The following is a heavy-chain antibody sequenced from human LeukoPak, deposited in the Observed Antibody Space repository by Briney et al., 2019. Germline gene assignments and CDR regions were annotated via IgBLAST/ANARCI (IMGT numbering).Heavy chain of an antibody. CDR1: GGTFSSYA. CDR3: ARDEAYCSGGSCGAFDI. Sequence: SVKVSCKASGGTFSSYAISWVRQAPGQGLEWMGGIIPIFGTANYAQKFQGRVTITADESTSTAYMELSSLRSEGTAVYYCARDEAYCSGGSCGAFDIWGQGTMVTVSS. D-gene: IGHD2-15*01. CDR2: IIPIFGTA. J-gene: IGHJ3*02. V-gene: IGHV1-69*01.